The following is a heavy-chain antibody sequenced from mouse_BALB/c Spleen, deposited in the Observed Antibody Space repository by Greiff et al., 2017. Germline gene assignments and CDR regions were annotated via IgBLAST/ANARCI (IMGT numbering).Heavy chain of an antibody. CDR2: ISYSGST. CDR1: GDSITSGY. V-gene: IGHV3-8*02. CDR3: ARESSVSFAY. Sequence: EVKLVESGPSLVKPSQTLSLTCSVTGDSITSGYWNWIRKFPGNKLEYMGYISYSGSTYYNPSLKSRISITRDTSKNQYYLQLNSVTTEDTATYYCARESSVSFAYWGQGTLVTVSA. J-gene: IGHJ3*01.